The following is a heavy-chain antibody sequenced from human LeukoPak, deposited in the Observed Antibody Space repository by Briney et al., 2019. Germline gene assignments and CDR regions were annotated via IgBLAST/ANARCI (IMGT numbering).Heavy chain of an antibody. D-gene: IGHD2-8*02. CDR2: MNPNSANT. J-gene: IGHJ4*02. Sequence: ASVKVSCKASGYTFTTYDINWVRQATGLGLEWMGWMNPNSANTGYAQKFQGRVTITRNTSISTAYMELNSLRSDDTAVYYCARARLVRGPVTPLYYFDYWGQGVLVTVSS. V-gene: IGHV1-8*01. CDR3: ARARLVRGPVTPLYYFDY. CDR1: GYTFTTYD.